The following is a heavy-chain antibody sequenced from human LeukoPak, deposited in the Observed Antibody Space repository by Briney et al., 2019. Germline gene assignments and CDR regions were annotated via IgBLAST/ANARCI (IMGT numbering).Heavy chain of an antibody. CDR1: GGSISSSSYY. V-gene: IGHV4-39*07. CDR3: AREKIGTGTVLGKDYYYMDV. J-gene: IGHJ6*03. CDR2: INHSGST. D-gene: IGHD3-16*01. Sequence: SETLSLTCTVSGGSISSSSYYWGWIRQPPGKGLEWIGEINHSGSTNYNPSLKSRVTISVDTSKNQLSLKLTSVTAADTAMYYCAREKIGTGTVLGKDYYYMDVWGKGTTVTVSS.